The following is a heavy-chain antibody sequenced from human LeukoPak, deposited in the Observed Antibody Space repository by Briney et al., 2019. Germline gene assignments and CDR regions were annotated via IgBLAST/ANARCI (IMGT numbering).Heavy chain of an antibody. CDR3: AISGLGFGEVRGLDY. CDR1: GFNVSNNY. CDR2: IFSSGPT. Sequence: PGGSVRLSCAASGFNVSNNYMNWVRQAPGKGLEWVSVIFSSGPTYYADSVKGRFTISRDTSKNALYLQMNSLRAEDTAVYYCAISGLGFGEVRGLDYWGQGTLVTVSS. V-gene: IGHV3-53*01. D-gene: IGHD3-10*01. J-gene: IGHJ4*02.